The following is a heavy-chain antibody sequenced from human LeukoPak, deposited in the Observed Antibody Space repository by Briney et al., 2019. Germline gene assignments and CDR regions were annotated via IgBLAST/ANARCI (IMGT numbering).Heavy chain of an antibody. Sequence: PSETLSLTCTVSGGSISSYYWSWIRQPAGKGLEWIGRFYISGSTNYNPSLKSRVTMSVDTSKNQFSLRLNSVTAADTAVYYCARDFLLQSEGLFDYWGQGSLVTVSS. V-gene: IGHV4-4*07. CDR1: GGSISSYY. D-gene: IGHD4-11*01. CDR2: FYISGST. CDR3: ARDFLLQSEGLFDY. J-gene: IGHJ4*02.